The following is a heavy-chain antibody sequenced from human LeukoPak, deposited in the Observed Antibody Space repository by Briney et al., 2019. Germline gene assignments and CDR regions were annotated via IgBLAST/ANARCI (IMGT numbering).Heavy chain of an antibody. CDR2: ISYYGSNK. J-gene: IGHJ6*02. CDR1: GFTLSDYY. D-gene: IGHD2-2*01. CDR3: AKDIVVVPAARGRYYYYGMDV. V-gene: IGHV3-30*18. Sequence: SLRLSCAASGFTLSDYYMSWIRQAPRNGLEWGAVISYYGSNKDYADSVKGRFTISRDNSKNTLYLQMNSLRAEDTAVYYCAKDIVVVPAARGRYYYYGMDVWGQGTTVTVSS.